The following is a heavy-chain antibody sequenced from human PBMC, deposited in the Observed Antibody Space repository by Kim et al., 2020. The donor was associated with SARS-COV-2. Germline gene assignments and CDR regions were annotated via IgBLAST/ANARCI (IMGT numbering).Heavy chain of an antibody. CDR3: ARDVLYCSGGSCYSDWFDP. CDR2: IYYSGST. V-gene: IGHV4-59*13. D-gene: IGHD2-15*01. Sequence: SETLSLTCTVSGGSISSYYWSWIRQPPGKGLEWIGYIYYSGSTNYNPSLKSRVTISVDTSKNQFSLKLSSVTAADTAVYYCARDVLYCSGGSCYSDWFDPWGQGTLVTVSS. CDR1: GGSISSYY. J-gene: IGHJ5*02.